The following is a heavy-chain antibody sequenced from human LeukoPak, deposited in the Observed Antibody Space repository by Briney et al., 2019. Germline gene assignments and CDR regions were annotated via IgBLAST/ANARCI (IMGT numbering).Heavy chain of an antibody. Sequence: GGSLRLSCAASGFTFSSYSMNWVRQAPGKGLEWVSSINSSGSYIYYADSVKGRFTISRDNAKNSLYLQMNSLRAEDTAVYYCARDDSYGYKGWFDPWGQGTLVTVSS. V-gene: IGHV3-21*01. D-gene: IGHD5-18*01. J-gene: IGHJ5*02. CDR1: GFTFSSYS. CDR2: INSSGSYI. CDR3: ARDDSYGYKGWFDP.